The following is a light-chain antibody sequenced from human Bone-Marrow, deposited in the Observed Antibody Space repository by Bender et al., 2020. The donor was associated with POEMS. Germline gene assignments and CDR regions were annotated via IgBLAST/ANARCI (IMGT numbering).Light chain of an antibody. CDR1: SGSIASNY. CDR3: SSYTTSNTLA. J-gene: IGLJ3*02. V-gene: IGLV6-57*01. CDR2: KDN. Sequence: NFMLTQPHSVSGSPGKTVTISCTRSSGSIASNYVQWYQQRPGSSPTPVIYKDNQRPSGVPDRFSGSFDSSSNSASLTISGLKTEDEADYYCSSYTTSNTLAFGGGTKLTVL.